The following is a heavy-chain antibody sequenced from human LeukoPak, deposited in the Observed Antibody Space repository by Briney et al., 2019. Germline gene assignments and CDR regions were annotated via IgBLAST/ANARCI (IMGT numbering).Heavy chain of an antibody. Sequence: PGGSLRLSREASEFTFSNYGMHWVRQAPGKGLEWLAVISNDRSSRQYRDSVKGRFTVSRDNSKNTLYLQMNSLRAEDTAVYYCVSGTCGGSCYILDYWGQGTLVTVSS. CDR2: ISNDRSSR. CDR1: EFTFSNYG. J-gene: IGHJ4*02. V-gene: IGHV3-30*03. CDR3: VSGTCGGSCYILDY. D-gene: IGHD2-15*01.